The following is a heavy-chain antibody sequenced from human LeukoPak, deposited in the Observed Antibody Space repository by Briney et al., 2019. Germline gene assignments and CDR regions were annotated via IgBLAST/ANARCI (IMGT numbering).Heavy chain of an antibody. Sequence: GGSLRLSCVASGFNVNTNYMSWVRQAPGKGLEWVSVIYAGGTIFYADSVKGRFTISRHNSENTLYLQMNSLRSGDTAVYYCARDRVGDGYNDALDIWGQGTRVIVSS. V-gene: IGHV3-53*04. CDR2: IYAGGTI. CDR1: GFNVNTNY. D-gene: IGHD5-24*01. CDR3: ARDRVGDGYNDALDI. J-gene: IGHJ3*02.